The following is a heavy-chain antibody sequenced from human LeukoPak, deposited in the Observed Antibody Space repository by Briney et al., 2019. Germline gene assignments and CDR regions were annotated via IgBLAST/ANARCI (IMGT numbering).Heavy chain of an antibody. CDR3: ARGNQHTEGFDY. CDR1: GGSISSYY. Sequence: TSETLSLTCTVSGGSISSYYWSWIRQPPGKGLEWIGYIYYSGSTNYNPSLKSRVTISVDTSKNQFSLKLSSVTAADTAVYYCARGNQHTEGFDYWGQGTLVTVSS. D-gene: IGHD2-2*01. V-gene: IGHV4-59*01. J-gene: IGHJ4*02. CDR2: IYYSGST.